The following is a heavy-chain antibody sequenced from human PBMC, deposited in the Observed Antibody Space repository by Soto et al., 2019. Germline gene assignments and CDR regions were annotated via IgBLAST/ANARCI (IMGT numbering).Heavy chain of an antibody. V-gene: IGHV1-2*02. Sequence: GASVKVSCKASGYTFTGYYMHWVRQAPGQGLEWMGWINPNSGGTNYAQKFQGRVTMTRDTYISTAYMELSRLRSDDTAVYYCARGYCSGGSCLNWFDPWGQGTLVTVSS. CDR2: INPNSGGT. CDR3: ARGYCSGGSCLNWFDP. D-gene: IGHD2-15*01. J-gene: IGHJ5*02. CDR1: GYTFTGYY.